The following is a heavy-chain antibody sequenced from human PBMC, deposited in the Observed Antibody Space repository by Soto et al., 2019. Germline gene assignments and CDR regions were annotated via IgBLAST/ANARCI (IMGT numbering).Heavy chain of an antibody. V-gene: IGHV3-30*18. J-gene: IGHJ6*02. CDR3: AKAQLTDYDFWSGYSIPYGMDV. CDR2: ISYDGSNK. Sequence: SCAASGFTFSSYGMHWVRQAPGKGLEWVAVISYDGSNKYYADSVKGRFTISRDNSKNTLYLQMNSLRAEDTAVYYCAKAQLTDYDFWSGYSIPYGMDVWGQGTTVTV. D-gene: IGHD3-3*01. CDR1: GFTFSSYG.